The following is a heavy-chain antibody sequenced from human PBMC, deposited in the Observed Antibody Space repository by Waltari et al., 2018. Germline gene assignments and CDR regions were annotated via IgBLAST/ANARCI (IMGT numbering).Heavy chain of an antibody. D-gene: IGHD5-12*01. CDR1: GYSISSGYY. CDR2: IYHSGST. Sequence: QVQLQESGPGLVKPSETLSLPCAVSGYSISSGYYWGWIRQPPGKGLEWIGSIYHSGSTYYNPSLKSRVTISVDTSKNQFSLKLSSVTAADTAVYYCARRNRDGYNYYYFDYWGQGTLVTVSS. CDR3: ARRNRDGYNYYYFDY. V-gene: IGHV4-38-2*01. J-gene: IGHJ4*02.